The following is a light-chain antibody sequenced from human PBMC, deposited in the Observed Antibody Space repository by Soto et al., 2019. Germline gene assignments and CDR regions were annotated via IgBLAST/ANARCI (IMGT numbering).Light chain of an antibody. J-gene: IGKJ4*01. CDR3: QQSSSTPQT. V-gene: IGKV1-39*01. Sequence: DIQMIQSPSSLSASVGDRVTITCPASQSIGNYLSWYQQKPGKAPKLLINVASTLQSGVPSRFSGSGSGTDFTLAISSLQPEDFATYYCQQSSSTPQTFGGGTRVEIK. CDR2: VAS. CDR1: QSIGNY.